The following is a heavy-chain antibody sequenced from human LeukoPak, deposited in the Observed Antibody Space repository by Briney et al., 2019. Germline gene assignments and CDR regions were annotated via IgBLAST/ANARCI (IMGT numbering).Heavy chain of an antibody. V-gene: IGHV4-59*08. CDR3: ARHIGEGSGWYPSGIDY. CDR2: IYYSGST. J-gene: IGHJ4*02. D-gene: IGHD6-19*01. Sequence: SETLSLTCTVSGGSISSYYWSWIRQPPGKGLEWIGYIYYSGSTNYTPSLKSRVTISVDTSKNQFSLKLSSVTAADTAVYYCARHIGEGSGWYPSGIDYWGQGTLVTVSS. CDR1: GGSISSYY.